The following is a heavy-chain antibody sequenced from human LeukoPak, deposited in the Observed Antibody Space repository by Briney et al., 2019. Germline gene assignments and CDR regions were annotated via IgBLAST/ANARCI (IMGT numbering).Heavy chain of an antibody. CDR2: IKRRSDGGTT. V-gene: IGHV3-15*01. CDR1: GFTFSIAW. Sequence: PGGSLRLSCAASGFTFSIAWMSWVRQAPGKGLEWVGRIKRRSDGGTTDYAAPVKGRFTISRDDSKTTLYLQMNSLKTEDTAVYYCTTLGGYSGYPYDYWGQGTLVTVSS. D-gene: IGHD5-12*01. J-gene: IGHJ4*02. CDR3: TTLGGYSGYPYDY.